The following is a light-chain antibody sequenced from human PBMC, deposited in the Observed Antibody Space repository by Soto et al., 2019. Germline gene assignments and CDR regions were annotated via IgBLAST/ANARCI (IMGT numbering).Light chain of an antibody. CDR3: QQRSNWPSRT. CDR1: QSVSSD. J-gene: IGKJ1*01. Sequence: EIVLTQSPATLSLSPGERATRSCRASQSVSSDLAWYQQKPGQAPRLLIYDASNRATGIPARFSGSGSGTDFTLTISSLEPEDFAVYYCQQRSNWPSRTFGQGTKVEIK. V-gene: IGKV3-11*01. CDR2: DAS.